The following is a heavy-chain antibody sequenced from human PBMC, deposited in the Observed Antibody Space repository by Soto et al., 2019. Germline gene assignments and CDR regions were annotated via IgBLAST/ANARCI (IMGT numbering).Heavy chain of an antibody. CDR3: ARARGVAVAGKGSNWFDP. J-gene: IGHJ5*02. CDR2: IYYSGST. Sequence: QLQLQESGPGLVKPSETLSLTCTVSGGSISSSSYYWGWIRQPPGKGLEWIGSIYYSGSTYYNPSLKSRVTIAVDTSKNQFSLKLSSVTAADTAVYYCARARGVAVAGKGSNWFDPWGQGTLVTVSS. CDR1: GGSISSSSYY. V-gene: IGHV4-39*01. D-gene: IGHD6-19*01.